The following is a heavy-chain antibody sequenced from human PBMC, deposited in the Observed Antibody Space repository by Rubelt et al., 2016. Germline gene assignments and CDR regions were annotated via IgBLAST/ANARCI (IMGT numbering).Heavy chain of an antibody. V-gene: IGHV1-18*01. J-gene: IGHJ4*02. Sequence: QVQLVQSGAEVKKPGASVKVSCKASGYTFTSYGISWVRQAPGQGLEWMGWISAYNGNTNYAQKVQGRVTRTTDTSTSTAYMELRSLRSDDTAVYYCARVISGVEYSSSWHFDYWGQGTLVTVSS. CDR2: ISAYNGNT. D-gene: IGHD6-13*01. CDR1: GYTFTSYG. CDR3: ARVISGVEYSSSWHFDY.